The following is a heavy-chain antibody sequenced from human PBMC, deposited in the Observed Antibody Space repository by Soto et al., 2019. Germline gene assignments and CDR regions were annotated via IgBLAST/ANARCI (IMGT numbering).Heavy chain of an antibody. V-gene: IGHV4-34*01. CDR1: GGSFSGYY. J-gene: IGHJ4*02. Sequence: SETLSLTCAVYGGSFSGYYWSWIRQPPGKGLEWIGEINHSGSTNYNPSLKSRVTISVDTSKNQFSLKLSSVTAADTAVYYCARLEGQATISYYFDYWGQGALVTVSS. CDR3: ARLEGQATISYYFDY. D-gene: IGHD1-1*01. CDR2: INHSGST.